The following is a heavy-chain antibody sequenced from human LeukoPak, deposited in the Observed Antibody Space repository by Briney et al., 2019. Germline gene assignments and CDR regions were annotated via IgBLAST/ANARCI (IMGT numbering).Heavy chain of an antibody. Sequence: SETLSLTCTVSNYSISSGYYWGWIRQPPGKGLEWIGSIYHSGSTYYKPSLKSRVTISVDTSKNQFSLKLSSVTAADTAVYYCAREASLRLWFGETPDNWFDPWGQGTPLTVSS. CDR3: AREASLRLWFGETPDNWFDP. J-gene: IGHJ5*02. CDR2: IYHSGST. CDR1: NYSISSGYY. D-gene: IGHD3-10*01. V-gene: IGHV4-38-2*02.